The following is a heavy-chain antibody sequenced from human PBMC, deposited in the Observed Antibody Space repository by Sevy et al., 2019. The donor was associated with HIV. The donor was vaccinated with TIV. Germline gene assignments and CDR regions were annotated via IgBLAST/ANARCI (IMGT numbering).Heavy chain of an antibody. J-gene: IGHJ5*02. CDR3: AKSPRYDILTGSFDP. Sequence: GGSLRLSCAASGFTFDDYAMHWVRQPPGKGLEWVSGISWNSGSIGYADSVKGRFTISRDNAKNSLYLQMNSLRAEDTALYYCAKSPRYDILTGSFDPWGQGTLVTVSS. D-gene: IGHD3-9*01. CDR1: GFTFDDYA. V-gene: IGHV3-9*01. CDR2: ISWNSGSI.